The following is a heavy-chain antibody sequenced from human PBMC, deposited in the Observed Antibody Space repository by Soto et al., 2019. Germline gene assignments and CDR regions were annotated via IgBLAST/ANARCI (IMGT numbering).Heavy chain of an antibody. J-gene: IGHJ1*01. CDR3: TRAPRGEH. CDR1: GYTFTSFP. D-gene: IGHD2-21*01. CDR2: INAGNGDT. V-gene: IGHV1-3*01. Sequence: QVQLVQSGAEVKKPGASVTVSCKASGYTFTSFPIHWVRQARGQRLEWMGWINAGNGDTKYSQKFQGRVTVTRDTSASTAYMELISLRSEDTAVYYCTRAPRGEHWGQGTLVTVSS.